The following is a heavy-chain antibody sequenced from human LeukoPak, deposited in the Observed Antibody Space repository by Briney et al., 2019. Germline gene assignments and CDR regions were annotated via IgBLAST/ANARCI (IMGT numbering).Heavy chain of an antibody. CDR2: IHPYSGNI. CDR3: ARERSGWFFSN. D-gene: IGHD6-19*01. J-gene: IGHJ4*02. CDR1: GYRFTSYG. V-gene: IGHV1-18*01. Sequence: ASVKVSCKASGYRFTSYGITWLGQAPGQGLEWMGWIHPYSGNIHYAQKLQGRVTMTTDTSTSTVYMDLRSLRSDDTAVYYCARERSGWFFSNWGQGTLVTVSS.